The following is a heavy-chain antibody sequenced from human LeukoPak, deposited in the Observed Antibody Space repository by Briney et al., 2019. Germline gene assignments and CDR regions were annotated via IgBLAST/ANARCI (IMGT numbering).Heavy chain of an antibody. D-gene: IGHD6-19*01. Sequence: SETLSLTCTVSGDSISSYYWSWIRQPAGKGLEWIGRIYTSGSTNYNPSLKSRVTMSVDTSKNQFSLKLSSVTAADTAVYYCARHKYSSGWPPEGAFDIWGQGTMVTVSS. V-gene: IGHV4-4*07. CDR2: IYTSGST. CDR1: GDSISSYY. J-gene: IGHJ3*02. CDR3: ARHKYSSGWPPEGAFDI.